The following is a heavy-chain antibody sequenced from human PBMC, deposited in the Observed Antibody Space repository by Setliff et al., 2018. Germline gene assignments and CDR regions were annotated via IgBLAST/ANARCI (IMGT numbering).Heavy chain of an antibody. CDR2: IYHTGST. CDR3: ARDDTYDFWGGHGHLDS. Sequence: SETLSLTCAVSSGSISYNNWWTWVRQPPGKGLEWIGEIYHTGSTNYNPSLKSRVTISLDKSKNQFSLELSSVTAADTAVYYCARDDTYDFWGGHGHLDSWGQGILVTVSS. D-gene: IGHD3-3*01. J-gene: IGHJ4*02. CDR1: SGSISYNNW. V-gene: IGHV4-4*02.